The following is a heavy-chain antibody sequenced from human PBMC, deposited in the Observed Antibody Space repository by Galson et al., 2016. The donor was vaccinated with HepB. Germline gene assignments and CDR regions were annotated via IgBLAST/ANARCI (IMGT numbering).Heavy chain of an antibody. D-gene: IGHD4-23*01. CDR1: GGSVSTTFYY. CDR2: IYYGGST. J-gene: IGHJ4*02. V-gene: IGHV4-61*01. CDR3: ARNRAYGAKEFDF. Sequence: SETLSLTCTISGGSVSTTFYYWNWIRQPPGKGLEWIGYIYYGGSTNFNPSLKSRVTISLDTSKSHFSLKLSSVTAADTAVYYCARNRAYGAKEFDFWGQGTLVTVSS.